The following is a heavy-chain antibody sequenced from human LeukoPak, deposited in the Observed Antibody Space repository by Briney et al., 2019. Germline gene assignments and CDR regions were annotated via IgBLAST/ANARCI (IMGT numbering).Heavy chain of an antibody. J-gene: IGHJ4*02. CDR1: GGSISSCY. CDR2: IYYSGST. V-gene: IGHV4-59*01. CDR3: ARSDYCSSTSCYAEFDY. D-gene: IGHD2-2*01. Sequence: SETLSLTCTVSGGSISSCYWTWIRQPPGKGLEWIGYIYYSGSTNYNPSLKGRVTISVDTSKNQFSLKLSSVTAADTAVYYCARSDYCSSTSCYAEFDYWGQGTLVTVSS.